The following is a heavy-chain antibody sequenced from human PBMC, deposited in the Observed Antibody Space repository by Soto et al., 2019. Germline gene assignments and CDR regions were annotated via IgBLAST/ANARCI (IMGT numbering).Heavy chain of an antibody. D-gene: IGHD1-26*01. CDR2: ISSGSSDT. V-gene: IGHV3-11*06. Sequence: PGGALRLSCAASGFTFFNYYMSWVRQAPGKGLEWLSYISSGSSDTNYADSVRGRFTISRDNAKNSLYLQMNDLRADDAAVYYCVRDIARVGDTYYYDYWGQGALVPVSP. J-gene: IGHJ4*02. CDR1: GFTFFNYY. CDR3: VRDIARVGDTYYYDY.